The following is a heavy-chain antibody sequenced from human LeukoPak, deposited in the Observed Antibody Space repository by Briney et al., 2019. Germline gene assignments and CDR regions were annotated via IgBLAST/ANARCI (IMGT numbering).Heavy chain of an antibody. CDR3: ASGGTMVQGVIIPDY. D-gene: IGHD3-10*01. Sequence: GESLKTSCKGSGYRFTSYWIGWVRQMPGKGLEWMGIIYPGDSDTRYSPSFQGQVTISADKSISTAYLQWSSLKASDTAMYYCASGGTMVQGVIIPDYWGQGTLVTVSS. CDR1: GYRFTSYW. V-gene: IGHV5-51*01. CDR2: IYPGDSDT. J-gene: IGHJ4*02.